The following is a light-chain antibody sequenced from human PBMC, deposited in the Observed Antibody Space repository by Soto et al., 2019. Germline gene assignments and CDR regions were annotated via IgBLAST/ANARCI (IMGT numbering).Light chain of an antibody. CDR3: AAWDGSLNGWV. Sequence: QSMLTQAPSASGTPGQRLTISCSGSSSNIGSNTVSWYQQVPGTAPKLLIYSNDQRPSGVPDRFSGSKSGTSASLAIGGLQSEDEADYYCAAWDGSLNGWVFGGGTKVTVL. J-gene: IGLJ2*01. CDR1: SSNIGSNT. V-gene: IGLV1-44*01. CDR2: SND.